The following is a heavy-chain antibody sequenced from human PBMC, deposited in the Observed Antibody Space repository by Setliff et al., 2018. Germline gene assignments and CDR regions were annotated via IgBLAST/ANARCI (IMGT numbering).Heavy chain of an antibody. CDR3: ARAPRIAAAGTWSAGYGMDV. D-gene: IGHD6-13*01. V-gene: IGHV4-34*01. CDR2: INHSGST. Sequence: PSETLSLTCAVYGGSFSAYYWIWIRQPPGKGLEWVGEINHSGSTNYNPSLKSRVTISVDTSKNQFSLKLSSVTAADTAVYYCARAPRIAAAGTWSAGYGMDVWGQGTTVTVSS. J-gene: IGHJ6*02. CDR1: GGSFSAYY.